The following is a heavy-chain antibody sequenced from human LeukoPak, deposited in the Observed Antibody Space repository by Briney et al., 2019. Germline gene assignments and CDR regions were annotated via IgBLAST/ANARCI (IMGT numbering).Heavy chain of an antibody. Sequence: GGSLRLSCAASGFTFSSYSMNWVRQAPGKGLVWVSHINNDGSSTSYADSVKGRFTISRDNAKNTLYLQMNSLRAEDTAVYYCAQYCSSSSCYAGAGYWGQGTLVTVSS. CDR3: AQYCSSSSCYAGAGY. J-gene: IGHJ4*02. V-gene: IGHV3-74*01. D-gene: IGHD2-2*01. CDR1: GFTFSSYS. CDR2: INNDGSST.